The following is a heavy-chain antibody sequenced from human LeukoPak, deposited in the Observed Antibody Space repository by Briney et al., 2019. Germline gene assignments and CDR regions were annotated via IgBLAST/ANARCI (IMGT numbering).Heavy chain of an antibody. Sequence: SQTLSLTCTVSGGSISSGGYYWSWIRQHPGKGLEWIGYIYHTGSTYYNPSLKSRVTMSVDTSENQFSLNLSSVTAADTAVYYCATTVGSYFDYWSQGTLVTVSS. CDR1: GGSISSGGYY. CDR3: ATTVGSYFDY. CDR2: IYHTGST. V-gene: IGHV4-31*03. J-gene: IGHJ4*02. D-gene: IGHD3-16*01.